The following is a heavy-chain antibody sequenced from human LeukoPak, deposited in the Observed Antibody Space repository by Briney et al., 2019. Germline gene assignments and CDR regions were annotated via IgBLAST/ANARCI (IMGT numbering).Heavy chain of an antibody. D-gene: IGHD5-24*01. V-gene: IGHV1-18*01. Sequence: GASVKVSCKASGYTFTSYGLSWVRQAPGQGLEWMGWISGYNGNTNYAQKLQGRVTLTTDTSTSTAYMELRGLRSDDTAVYYCARDYRRDGYNRDAFDIWGQGTMVTVSS. CDR2: ISGYNGNT. CDR1: GYTFTSYG. CDR3: ARDYRRDGYNRDAFDI. J-gene: IGHJ3*02.